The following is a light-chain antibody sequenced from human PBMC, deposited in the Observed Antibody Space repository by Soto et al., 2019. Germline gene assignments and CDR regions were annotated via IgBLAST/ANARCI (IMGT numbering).Light chain of an antibody. J-gene: IGKJ4*01. V-gene: IGKV1-39*01. CDR3: QQRYSTPLT. Sequence: DIQMTQSPSSLSASVGDRVTITCRASQSISSYLNWYQQKPGKAPKLLIYAASSLQSGVPSRFSGSGSGTDYTLTIRSLQPEDFATYNCQQRYSTPLTFGGGTKVEIK. CDR1: QSISSY. CDR2: AAS.